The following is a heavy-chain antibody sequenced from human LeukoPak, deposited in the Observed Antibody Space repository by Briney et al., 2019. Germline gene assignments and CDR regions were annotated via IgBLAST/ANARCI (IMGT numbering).Heavy chain of an antibody. V-gene: IGHV3-9*01. CDR1: GFTFDDYA. CDR2: ISWNSGSI. J-gene: IGHJ6*02. Sequence: GRSLRLSCAASGFTFDDYAMHWVRQAPGKGLEWVSGISWNSGSIGYADSVKGRFTISRDNAKNSLYLQMNSLRAEDTAVYYCARDLMVESSGWYGGYYYYGMDVWGQGTTVTVSS. D-gene: IGHD6-19*01. CDR3: ARDLMVESSGWYGGYYYYGMDV.